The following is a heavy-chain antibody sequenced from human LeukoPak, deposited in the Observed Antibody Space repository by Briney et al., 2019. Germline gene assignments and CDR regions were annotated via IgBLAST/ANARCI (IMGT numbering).Heavy chain of an antibody. J-gene: IGHJ6*02. CDR1: GGTFSSYA. CDR2: IIPIFGTA. V-gene: IGHV1-69*13. Sequence: ASVKVSCKASGGTFSSYAISWVRQAPGQWLEWMGGIIPIFGTANYAQKFQGRVTITADESTSTAYMELSSLRSEDTAVYYCASRTPVWFGELLSPWYYYYGMDVWGQGTTVTVSS. D-gene: IGHD3-10*01. CDR3: ASRTPVWFGELLSPWYYYYGMDV.